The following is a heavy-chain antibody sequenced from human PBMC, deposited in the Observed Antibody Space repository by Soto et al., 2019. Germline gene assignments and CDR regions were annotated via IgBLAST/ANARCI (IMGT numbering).Heavy chain of an antibody. J-gene: IGHJ1*01. D-gene: IGHD2-15*01. V-gene: IGHV3-74*01. CDR1: EFTFSSSW. CDR3: VTGWSEH. CDR2: MNSDGSFI. Sequence: EVQLVESGGGLVPPGGSLRLSCVVSEFTFSSSWMHWVRQGPGKGRVWVSRMNSDGSFINYAYSVKGRFTTSRDNARNMLYLQMNSLRADDTGLYYCVTGWSEHWGQGTLVTVSS.